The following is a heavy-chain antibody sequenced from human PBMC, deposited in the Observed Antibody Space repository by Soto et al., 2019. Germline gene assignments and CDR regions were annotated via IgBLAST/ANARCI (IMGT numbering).Heavy chain of an antibody. CDR3: AKENGSGSWVRYYYMDV. V-gene: IGHV3-9*01. Sequence: GGSLRLSCAASGFTFDDYAMHWVRQAPGKGLEWVSGISWNSGSIGYADSVKGRFTISRDNAKNSLYLQMNSLRAEDTALYYCAKENGSGSWVRYYYMDVWGKGTTVTVSS. CDR2: ISWNSGSI. J-gene: IGHJ6*03. CDR1: GFTFDDYA. D-gene: IGHD3-10*01.